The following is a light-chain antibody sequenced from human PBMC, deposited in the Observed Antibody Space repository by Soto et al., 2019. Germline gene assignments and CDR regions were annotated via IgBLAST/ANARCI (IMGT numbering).Light chain of an antibody. CDR1: SSNIGSNA. J-gene: IGLJ1*01. V-gene: IGLV1-44*01. CDR2: TDN. CDR3: AAWDGSLNAYV. Sequence: QSVLTQPPSASGTPGQRVTISCSGISSNIGSNAVNWYQQFPGTAPKLLIYTDNQRPSGVPYRFSGTKSDTSASLAISGLQSEDEADYFCAAWDGSLNAYVFGTGTKLTV.